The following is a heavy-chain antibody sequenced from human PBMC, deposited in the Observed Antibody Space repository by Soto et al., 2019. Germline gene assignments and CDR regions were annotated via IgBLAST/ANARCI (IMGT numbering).Heavy chain of an antibody. CDR1: GYSFTGYW. Sequence: GESLKISCQGSGYSFTGYWIGWVRQLTGKGLEWMGIIYPGDSDTRYSPSFQGQVTISADKSISTAYLQWSSLKASDTAMYYCARQSVLVPAASYYYGMDVWGQGTTVTVSS. V-gene: IGHV5-51*01. CDR2: IYPGDSDT. CDR3: ARQSVLVPAASYYYGMDV. D-gene: IGHD2-2*01. J-gene: IGHJ6*02.